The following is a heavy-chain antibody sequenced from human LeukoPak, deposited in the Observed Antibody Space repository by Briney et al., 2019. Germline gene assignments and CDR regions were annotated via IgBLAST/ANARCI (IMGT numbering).Heavy chain of an antibody. J-gene: IGHJ5*02. V-gene: IGHV3-23*01. CDR3: AKGDPAGLRTPLDP. CDR1: GFTFSSYA. CDR2: ISSSGGTT. Sequence: GGSLRLSCAASGFTFSSYAMSWVRQAPGKGLEWVSIISSSGGTTYYAGSVKGRFTSSRDNSKNTLYLQMNSLRAEDTAVYYCAKGDPAGLRTPLDPWGQGTLVTVSS.